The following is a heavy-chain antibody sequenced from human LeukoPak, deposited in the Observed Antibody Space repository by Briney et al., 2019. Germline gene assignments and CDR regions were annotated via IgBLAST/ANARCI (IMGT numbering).Heavy chain of an antibody. D-gene: IGHD6-13*01. J-gene: IGHJ5*02. Sequence: SETLSLTCTVSGGSISSSSYYWGWIRQPPGKGLEWIGSIYYSGSTYYNPSLKSRVTISVDTSKNQFSLKLSSVTAADTAVYYCARRLRSPYSSSWSNPGSGWFDPWGQGTLVTVSS. V-gene: IGHV4-39*07. CDR2: IYYSGST. CDR3: ARRLRSPYSSSWSNPGSGWFDP. CDR1: GGSISSSSYY.